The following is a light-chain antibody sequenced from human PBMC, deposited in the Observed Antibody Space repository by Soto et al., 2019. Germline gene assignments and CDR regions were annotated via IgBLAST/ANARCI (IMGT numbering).Light chain of an antibody. CDR1: QSINNY. CDR2: AAS. Sequence: DIPITQSPSPLSASAGDRGTIPCRARQSINNYLAWYLQKPGQAPELLIYAASRLQSGVPSRFSGSGSGTDFTLTISSLQAEDSAIYYCQQNYGTPHTFGEGTKVDI. CDR3: QQNYGTPHT. V-gene: IGKV1-39*01. J-gene: IGKJ4*01.